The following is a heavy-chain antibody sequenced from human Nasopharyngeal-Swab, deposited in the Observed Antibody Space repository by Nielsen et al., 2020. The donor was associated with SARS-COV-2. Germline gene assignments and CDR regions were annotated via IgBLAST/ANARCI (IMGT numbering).Heavy chain of an antibody. Sequence: GESLKISCAASGFTFSSYSMNWVRQAPGKGLEWVSSISSSSSYIYYADSVKGRFTISRDNAKNSLYLQMNSLRAEDTAVYYCARGARVVVTATFYFDYWGQGTLVTVSS. V-gene: IGHV3-21*01. CDR3: ARGARVVVTATFYFDY. D-gene: IGHD2-21*02. CDR1: GFTFSSYS. J-gene: IGHJ4*02. CDR2: ISSSSSYI.